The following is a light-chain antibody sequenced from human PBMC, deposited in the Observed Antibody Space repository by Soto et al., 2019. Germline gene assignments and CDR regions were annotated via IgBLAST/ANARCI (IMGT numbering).Light chain of an antibody. V-gene: IGLV2-14*01. Sequence: SALTQPASVSGSPGQSITISCTGTSRDVGGYNYVSWYQQRPGKAPKLMIYNVNNRPSGVSDRFSGSKSGNTASLTISGLQAEDEADYYCNSYSNSTTLYVFGTGTKVTVL. CDR3: NSYSNSTTLYV. CDR2: NVN. CDR1: SRDVGGYNY. J-gene: IGLJ1*01.